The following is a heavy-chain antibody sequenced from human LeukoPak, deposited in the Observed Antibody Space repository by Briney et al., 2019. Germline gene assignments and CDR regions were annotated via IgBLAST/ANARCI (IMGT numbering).Heavy chain of an antibody. CDR1: GFTFDDYA. CDR2: LSWNSGRI. J-gene: IGHJ4*02. Sequence: GRSLRLSCAASGFTFDDYAMHWVRQVPGKGLEWVSGLSWNSGRIGYADSLKGRFTISRDNAKNSLYLQMDSLRAEDTALYYCAKDITDYGDYVVSHWGQGTLVTVSS. D-gene: IGHD4-17*01. V-gene: IGHV3-9*01. CDR3: AKDITDYGDYVVSH.